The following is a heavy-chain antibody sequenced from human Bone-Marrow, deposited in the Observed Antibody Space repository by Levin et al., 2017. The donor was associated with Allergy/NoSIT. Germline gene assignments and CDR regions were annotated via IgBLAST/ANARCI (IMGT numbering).Heavy chain of an antibody. Sequence: PGGSLRLSCAGSGFTFSTSVIHWARQAPGKGLEYVSAISGRGSTYYAESVKGRFIISRDNSKNTVYLQMDNLTPEDMAVYYCAREGYTSGRAGAFDMWGRGTMVTVSS. J-gene: IGHJ3*02. V-gene: IGHV3-64*02. CDR2: ISGRGST. CDR3: AREGYTSGRAGAFDM. D-gene: IGHD6-19*01. CDR1: GFTFSTSV.